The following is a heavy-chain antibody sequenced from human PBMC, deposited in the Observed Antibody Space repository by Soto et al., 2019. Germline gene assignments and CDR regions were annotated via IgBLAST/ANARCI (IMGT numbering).Heavy chain of an antibody. CDR2: IKSKTDGRTT. CDR3: TTDSIAAAETQYYYYYYGMDV. V-gene: IGHV3-15*07. CDR1: GFTFSNAW. J-gene: IGHJ6*02. Sequence: EVQLVESGGGLVKPGGSLRLSCAASGFTFSNAWMNWVRQAPGKGLEWVGRIKSKTDGRTTDYAAPVKGRFTISRDDSKNTLYLQMNSLKTEDTAVYYCTTDSIAAAETQYYYYYYGMDVWGQGTTVTVSS. D-gene: IGHD6-13*01.